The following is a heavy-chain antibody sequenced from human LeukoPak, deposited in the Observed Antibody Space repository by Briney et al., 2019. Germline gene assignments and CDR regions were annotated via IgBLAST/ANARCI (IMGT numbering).Heavy chain of an antibody. CDR1: GYSFTSYW. Sequence: GESLKISCKGSGYSFTSYWIGWVRQMPGKGLEWMGIIYPGDSDTRYSPSFQGQVTISADKSISTAYLQWSSLKASDTAMYYCARLPQGSSSWYKDYYYYYMDVWGKGTTVTVSS. CDR2: IYPGDSDT. CDR3: ARLPQGSSSWYKDYYYYYMDV. J-gene: IGHJ6*03. V-gene: IGHV5-51*01. D-gene: IGHD6-13*01.